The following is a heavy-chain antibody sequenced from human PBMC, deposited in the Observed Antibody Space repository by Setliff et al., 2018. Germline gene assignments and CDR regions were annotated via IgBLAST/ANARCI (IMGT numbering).Heavy chain of an antibody. V-gene: IGHV4-39*07. CDR2: IYYSGST. J-gene: IGHJ1*01. CDR3: ARVDFTMIQGVLGL. Sequence: SETLSLTCTVSGGSISSSSYYWGWIRQPPGKGLEWIGSIYYSGSTYYNPSLKSRVTISVDTSKNQFSMKLTSVTAADTAVYYCARVDFTMIQGVLGLWGQGTLVTVSS. CDR1: GGSISSSSYY. D-gene: IGHD3-10*01.